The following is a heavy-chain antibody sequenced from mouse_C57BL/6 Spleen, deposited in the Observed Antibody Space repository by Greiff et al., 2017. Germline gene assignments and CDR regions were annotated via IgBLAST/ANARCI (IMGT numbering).Heavy chain of an antibody. CDR1: GFTFSSYT. CDR3: ARPYGSSYWYFDV. J-gene: IGHJ1*03. CDR2: ISGGGGNT. V-gene: IGHV5-9*01. Sequence: EVQGVESGGGLVKPGGSLKLSCAASGFTFSSYTMSWVRQTPEKRPEWVATISGGGGNTYYPDSVKGRFTISRDNAKNTLYLQMSSLRSEDTALYYCARPYGSSYWYFDVWGTGTTVTVSS. D-gene: IGHD1-1*01.